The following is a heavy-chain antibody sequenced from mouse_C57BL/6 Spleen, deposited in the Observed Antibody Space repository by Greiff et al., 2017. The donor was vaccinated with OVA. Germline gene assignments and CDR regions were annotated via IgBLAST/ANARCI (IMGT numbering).Heavy chain of an antibody. Sequence: VQLQQPGAELVKPGASVKVSCKASGYTFTSYWMHWVKQRPGQGLEWIGRIHPSDSDTNYNQKFKGKATLTVDKSSSTDYMKRSSLTTKDSAVYYYTMAYYCGSSYWFAYWGQGTLVTVSA. V-gene: IGHV1-74*01. CDR3: TMAYYCGSSYWFAY. D-gene: IGHD1-1*01. CDR1: GYTFTSYW. CDR2: IHPSDSDT. J-gene: IGHJ3*01.